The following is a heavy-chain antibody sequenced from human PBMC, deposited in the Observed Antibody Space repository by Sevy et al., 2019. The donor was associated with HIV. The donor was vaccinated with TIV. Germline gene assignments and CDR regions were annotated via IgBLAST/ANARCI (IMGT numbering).Heavy chain of an antibody. D-gene: IGHD3-16*01. CDR3: ARDVGGGYFDY. CDR1: GFTFNNFW. CDR2: IKPDGSES. Sequence: GGSLRLSCVASGFTFNNFWMAWVRQVPGKGLEWFANIKPDGSESNHVGSVKGRFTISRDKAKNSLYLQMNSLTAEDTAFYYCARDVGGGYFDYWGQGTLVTVPS. V-gene: IGHV3-7*03. J-gene: IGHJ4*01.